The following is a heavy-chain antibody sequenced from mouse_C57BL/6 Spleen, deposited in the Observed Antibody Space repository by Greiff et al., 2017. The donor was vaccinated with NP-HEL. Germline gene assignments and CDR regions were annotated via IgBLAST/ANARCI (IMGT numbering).Heavy chain of an antibody. J-gene: IGHJ1*03. CDR2: IYPGDGDT. CDR3: ARGGYDGYWYFDV. D-gene: IGHD2-2*01. CDR1: GYAFSSYW. V-gene: IGHV1-80*01. Sequence: VQLQQSGAELVKPGASVKISCKASGYAFSSYWMNWVEQRPGKGLEWIGQIYPGDGDTNYNGKFKGKATLTADKSSSTAYMQLSSLTSEDSAVYFCARGGYDGYWYFDVWGTGTTVTVSS.